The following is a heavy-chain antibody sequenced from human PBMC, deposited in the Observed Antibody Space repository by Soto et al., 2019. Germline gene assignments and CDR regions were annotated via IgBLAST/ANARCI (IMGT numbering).Heavy chain of an antibody. CDR1: GYTFTSYY. V-gene: IGHV1-46*04. CDR2: INPSGGST. J-gene: IGHJ4*02. D-gene: IGHD3-3*01. Sequence: QVQLVQSGAEVKKPGASVKVSCKASGYTFTSYYMHWVRQAPGQGLEWMGIINPSGGSTSYAQKLQGRVTMTRDTSTSTVYMELRSLRSEDTAVYYCARGGLRFLEWLEFDYWGQGTLVTVSS. CDR3: ARGGLRFLEWLEFDY.